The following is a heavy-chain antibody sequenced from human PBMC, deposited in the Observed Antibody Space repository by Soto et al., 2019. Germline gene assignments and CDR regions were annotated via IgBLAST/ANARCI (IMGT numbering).Heavy chain of an antibody. J-gene: IGHJ6*02. CDR1: GFTFSSYG. V-gene: IGHV3-33*01. D-gene: IGHD2-2*01. Sequence: QVQLVESGGGVVQPGRSLRLSCAASGFTFSSYGMHWVRQAPGKGLEWVAVIWYDGSNKYYADSVKGRFTISRDNSKNTLYLQMNSLRAEDTAVYYCAREDIVVVPAALYYYYGMDVWGQGTTVTVSS. CDR3: AREDIVVVPAALYYYYGMDV. CDR2: IWYDGSNK.